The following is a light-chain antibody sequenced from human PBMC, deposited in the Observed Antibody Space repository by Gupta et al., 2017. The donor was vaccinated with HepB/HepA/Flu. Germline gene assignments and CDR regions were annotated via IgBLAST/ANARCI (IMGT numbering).Light chain of an antibody. J-gene: IGLJ2*01. CDR3: HAWDSATAEVV. V-gene: IGLV3-1*01. CDR1: KLHYQY. Sequence: SYELTQPPSVSVSPGQTARIPCSGDKLHYQYVFWYQQKPVQSPVVVIYEDKKRPSGIPERFSGSNSGNTATLTISGAQAIDDADYYCHAWDSATAEVVFGGGTKLAVL. CDR2: EDK.